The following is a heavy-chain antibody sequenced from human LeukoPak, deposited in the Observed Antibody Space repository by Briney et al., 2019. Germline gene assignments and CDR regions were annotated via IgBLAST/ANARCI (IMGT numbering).Heavy chain of an antibody. V-gene: IGHV1-18*01. CDR1: GYIFTSYA. CDR3: ARDNSVRDEAWWFNP. Sequence: ASVKVSCKTSGYIFTSYAINWVRQAPGQGLEWMGWISAYSGNTNYAQKFQDRVTMTTDTSTRTAYMELSSLRSEDTAVYYCARDNSVRDEAWWFNPWGQGTLVTVSS. CDR2: ISAYSGNT. J-gene: IGHJ5*02. D-gene: IGHD5-24*01.